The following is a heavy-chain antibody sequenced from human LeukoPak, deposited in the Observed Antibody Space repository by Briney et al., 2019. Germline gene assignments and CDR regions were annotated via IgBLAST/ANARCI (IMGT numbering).Heavy chain of an antibody. J-gene: IGHJ6*03. CDR2: IKQDGSEK. V-gene: IGHV3-7*03. D-gene: IGHD2-15*01. CDR3: ARVTVVVVAATSVQHYYYYMDV. CDR1: GFTFSSYW. Sequence: PGGSLRLSCAASGFTFSSYWMSWVRQAPGKGLEWVANIKQDGSEKYYVDSVKGRFTISRDNSKNTLYLQMNSLRAEDTAVYYCARVTVVVVAATSVQHYYYYMDVWGKGTTVTISS.